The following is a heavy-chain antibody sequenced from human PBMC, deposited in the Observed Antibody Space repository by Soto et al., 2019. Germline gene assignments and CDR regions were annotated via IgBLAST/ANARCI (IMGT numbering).Heavy chain of an antibody. CDR3: AREGIAVADLDY. CDR1: GFTFSSYW. V-gene: IGHV3-74*01. Sequence: EVQLVESGGGLVQPGESLRLSCAASGFTFSSYWMHWVRHAPGKGLVWVSRINSDGSSTTYADSVKGRFTISRDNAKNTLYLQMNSLRADDTAVYYCAREGIAVADLDYWGQGTLVTVSS. D-gene: IGHD6-19*01. J-gene: IGHJ4*02. CDR2: INSDGSST.